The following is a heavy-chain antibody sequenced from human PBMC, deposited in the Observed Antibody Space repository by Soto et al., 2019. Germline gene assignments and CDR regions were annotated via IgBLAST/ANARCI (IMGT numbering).Heavy chain of an antibody. CDR2: IYYTGIT. Sequence: QVQLQESGPGLVKPSQTLSLTCTVSGGSISRDGYYWTWIRQHPGKGLDWIGYIYYTGITHYNPSLKSRVTISIDTSNNQFSLTVNSVTAADTAVYYSAGGTSSWFDYWGQGTRVTVSS. CDR3: AGGTSSWFDY. D-gene: IGHD6-13*01. J-gene: IGHJ4*02. V-gene: IGHV4-31*03. CDR1: GGSISRDGYY.